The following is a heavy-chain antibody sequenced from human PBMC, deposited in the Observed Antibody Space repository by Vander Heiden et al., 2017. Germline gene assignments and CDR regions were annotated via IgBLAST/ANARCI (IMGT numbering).Heavy chain of an antibody. D-gene: IGHD6-6*01. V-gene: IGHV3-23*01. CDR3: AKEVKSSSSFDY. CDR1: GFPVSSYA. J-gene: IGHJ4*02. Sequence: EVQLLESGGGLVHPGGSLRLSCAASGFPVSSYAMSWVRQAPGKGLEWVSAISGSGGSTYYADSVKGRFTISRDNSKNTLYLQMNSLRAEDTAVYYCAKEVKSSSSFDYWGQGTLVTVSS. CDR2: ISGSGGST.